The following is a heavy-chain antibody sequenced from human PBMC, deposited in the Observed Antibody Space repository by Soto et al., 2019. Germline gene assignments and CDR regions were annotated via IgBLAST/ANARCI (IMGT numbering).Heavy chain of an antibody. CDR1: GGSISSSNW. CDR3: ATTVTADYYYYGMDV. J-gene: IGHJ6*02. D-gene: IGHD4-4*01. CDR2: IYHSGST. Sequence: QVQLQESGPGLVKPSGTLSLTCAVSGGSISSSNWWSWVRQPPGKGLEWIGEIYHSGSTNYNPSLTRGVPISVDKSMNQFSLKLSSVTAADTAVYYCATTVTADYYYYGMDVWGQGTTVTVSS. V-gene: IGHV4-4*02.